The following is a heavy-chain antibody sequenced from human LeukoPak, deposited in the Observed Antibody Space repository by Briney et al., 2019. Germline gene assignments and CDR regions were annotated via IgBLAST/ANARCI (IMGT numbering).Heavy chain of an antibody. CDR2: IYYSGST. Sequence: SETLSLTCTVSGGSISSYYWSWIRQPPGKGLEWIGYIYYSGSTNYNPSLKSRVTISVDTSKNQFSLKLSSVTAADTAVYYCARVTASIPTNWCDPWGQGTLVTVSS. D-gene: IGHD5-18*01. J-gene: IGHJ5*02. CDR1: GGSISSYY. CDR3: ARVTASIPTNWCDP. V-gene: IGHV4-59*01.